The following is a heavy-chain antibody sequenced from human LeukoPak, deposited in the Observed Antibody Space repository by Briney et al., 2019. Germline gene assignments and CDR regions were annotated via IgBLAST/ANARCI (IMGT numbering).Heavy chain of an antibody. CDR1: GFTFPSSA. Sequence: ASVKVSCKASGFTFPSSAMQWVRQARGQRLEWIGWIVVGSGNTNYAQKFQERVTITRDMSTSTAYMELSSLRSEDTAVYYCAARNYYGSGSYYKGNDGSDHWGQGTLVTVSS. D-gene: IGHD3-10*01. J-gene: IGHJ4*02. CDR2: IVVGSGNT. V-gene: IGHV1-58*02. CDR3: AARNYYGSGSYYKGNDGSDH.